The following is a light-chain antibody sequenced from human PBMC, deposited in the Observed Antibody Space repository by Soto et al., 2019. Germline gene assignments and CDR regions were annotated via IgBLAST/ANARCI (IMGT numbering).Light chain of an antibody. Sequence: DVVMTQSPLSLPVTLGQPASKSCRSSQSLVHTDGNTYLNWFHQRPGQSPRRLIYKVSNRDPGVTDRFSGSGSGTDFTLEITTMEAEDVGVYYCLQGTHCPCTYGQRTKVEIK. J-gene: IGKJ1*01. CDR3: LQGTHCPCT. V-gene: IGKV2-30*02. CDR1: QSLVHTDGNTY. CDR2: KVS.